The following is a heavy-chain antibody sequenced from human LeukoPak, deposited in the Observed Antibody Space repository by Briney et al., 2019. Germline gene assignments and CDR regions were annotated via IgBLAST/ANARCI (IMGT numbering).Heavy chain of an antibody. D-gene: IGHD1-7*01. CDR1: GFTLSSYE. CDR2: IDYSGGST. CDR3: ARDYWNYRGGPDY. J-gene: IGHJ4*02. Sequence: ESGGSLRLSCTASGFTLSSYEMSWIRQAPGKGLEWVSSIDYSGGSTYYADSVKGRFTISRDNAKNSLYLQMNSLRAEDTAMYYCARDYWNYRGGPDYWGQGTLVTVSS. V-gene: IGHV3-23*01.